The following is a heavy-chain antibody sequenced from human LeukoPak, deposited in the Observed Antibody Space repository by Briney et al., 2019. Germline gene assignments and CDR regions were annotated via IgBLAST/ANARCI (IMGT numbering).Heavy chain of an antibody. V-gene: IGHV1-18*01. J-gene: IGHJ4*02. Sequence: ASLKVSCHASGDTFTSYGISWVRPAPGQGLEWMGWISAYNGNTNYAQKLQGRVTMTTDTSTSTAYMELRSLRSDDTAVYYCARNTYYYDSSGYYSYWGQGTLVTVSS. CDR1: GDTFTSYG. CDR2: ISAYNGNT. D-gene: IGHD3-22*01. CDR3: ARNTYYYDSSGYYSY.